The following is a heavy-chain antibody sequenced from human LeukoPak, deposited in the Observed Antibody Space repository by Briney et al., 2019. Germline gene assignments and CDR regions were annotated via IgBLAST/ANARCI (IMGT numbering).Heavy chain of an antibody. CDR1: NYTFTSYG. CDR2: INAYNGDT. Sequence: ASVKVSCKASNYTFTSYGISWVRQAPGQGLEWMAWINAYNGDTNYAQKFQGRVTLTTETSTSTAYMELRSLRSDDTAVYFCARDGSGVWFDYWGQGTLVTVSS. J-gene: IGHJ4*02. V-gene: IGHV1-18*01. D-gene: IGHD3-10*01. CDR3: ARDGSGVWFDY.